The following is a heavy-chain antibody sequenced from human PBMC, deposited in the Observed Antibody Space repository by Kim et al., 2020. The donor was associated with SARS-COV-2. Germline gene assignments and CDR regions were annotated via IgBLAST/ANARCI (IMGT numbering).Heavy chain of an antibody. CDR3: ARDTNSKYSSGWSDY. V-gene: IGHV3-21*01. D-gene: IGHD6-19*01. CDR1: GFTFSSYS. CDR2: ISSSSSYI. Sequence: GGSLRLSCAASGFTFSSYSMNWVRQAPGKGLEWVSSISSSSSYIYYADSVKGRFTISRDNAKNSLYLQMNSLRAEDTAVYYCARDTNSKYSSGWSDYWGQGTLVTVSS. J-gene: IGHJ4*02.